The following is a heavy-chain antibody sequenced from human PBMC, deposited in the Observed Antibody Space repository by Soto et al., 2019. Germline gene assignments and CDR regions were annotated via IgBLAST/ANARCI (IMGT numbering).Heavy chain of an antibody. CDR3: ARESRFLEWLSLNWFDP. V-gene: IGHV3-48*02. J-gene: IGHJ5*02. D-gene: IGHD3-3*01. CDR1: GFTFSSYS. Sequence: EVQLVESGGGLVQPGGSLRLSCAASGFTFSSYSMNWVRKAPGKWLEWVSYISSSSSTIYYADSVKGRFTISRDNAKNSLYLQMNSLRDEDTAVYYCARESRFLEWLSLNWFDPWGQGTLVTVSS. CDR2: ISSSSSTI.